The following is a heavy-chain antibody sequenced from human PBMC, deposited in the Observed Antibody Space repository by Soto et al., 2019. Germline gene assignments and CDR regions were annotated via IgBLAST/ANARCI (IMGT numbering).Heavy chain of an antibody. CDR1: GFTFNNYG. CDR3: AKDQDIAAFHGID. J-gene: IGHJ3*01. Sequence: QVQLVESGGGVVHPGRSLRLSCAASGFTFNNYGMHWVRQAPGKGLEWVATISNDGSDKYYADSVKGRLTISRDNSKNTVYLQMNSLRAEETAVYYCAKDQDIAAFHGIDWGQGTMVTVSS. V-gene: IGHV3-30*18. D-gene: IGHD6-13*01. CDR2: ISNDGSDK.